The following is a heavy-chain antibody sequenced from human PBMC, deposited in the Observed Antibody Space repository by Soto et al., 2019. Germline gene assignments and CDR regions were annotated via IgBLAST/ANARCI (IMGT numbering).Heavy chain of an antibody. Sequence: PGGSLRLSCVASGFTFSTYTMHWVRQAPGKGLEWVSVISYDGSNTYYADSVKGRFTISRDNSKNTLYLQMNSLRAEDTAVYYCAKRGAGHYFDYWGQGTLVTVSS. V-gene: IGHV3-30*04. CDR1: GFTFSTYT. CDR3: AKRGAGHYFDY. D-gene: IGHD6-19*01. CDR2: ISYDGSNT. J-gene: IGHJ4*02.